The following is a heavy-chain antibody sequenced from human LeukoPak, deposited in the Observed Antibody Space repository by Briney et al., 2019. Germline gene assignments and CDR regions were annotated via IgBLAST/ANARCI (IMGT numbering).Heavy chain of an antibody. CDR1: GFTFSSYW. V-gene: IGHV3-15*01. Sequence: GGSLRLSCAASGFTFSSYWMSWVRQAPGKGLEWVGRIRSKADGGTTDYAAPVKGRFTISRDDSKNTLYLQMKSLKTEDTAVYYCKASIDYWGQGTLVTVSS. CDR3: KASIDY. CDR2: IRSKADGGTT. J-gene: IGHJ4*02.